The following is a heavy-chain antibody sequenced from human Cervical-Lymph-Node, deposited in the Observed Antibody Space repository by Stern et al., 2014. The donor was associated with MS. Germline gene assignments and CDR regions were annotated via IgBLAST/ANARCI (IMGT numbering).Heavy chain of an antibody. CDR2: IIPALNVA. D-gene: IGHD2-2*01. CDR3: AGPAPLD. CDR1: GGSLSTYT. V-gene: IGHV1-69*09. J-gene: IGHJ4*02. Sequence: QLVQSGAELKKPGSSVKVSCKASGGSLSTYTITWVRQAPGQGLEWMGRIIPALNVANYAQKFQGRLTITADKSTSTAYMEMSSLRSYDTAVYYCAGPAPLDWGQGTLVTVSS.